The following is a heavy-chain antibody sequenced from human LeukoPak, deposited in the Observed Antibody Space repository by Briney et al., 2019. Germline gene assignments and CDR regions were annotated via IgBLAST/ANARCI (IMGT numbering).Heavy chain of an antibody. CDR2: ISSNGGST. CDR1: GFTFSSYA. Sequence: GGSPRLSCAASGFTFSSYAMHWVRQAPGKGLEYVSAISSNGGSTYYANSVKGRFTISRDNSKNTLYLQMGSLRAEDMAVYYCARSLYYYDSSGYTDYWGQGTLVTVSS. D-gene: IGHD3-22*01. CDR3: ARSLYYYDSSGYTDY. V-gene: IGHV3-64*01. J-gene: IGHJ4*02.